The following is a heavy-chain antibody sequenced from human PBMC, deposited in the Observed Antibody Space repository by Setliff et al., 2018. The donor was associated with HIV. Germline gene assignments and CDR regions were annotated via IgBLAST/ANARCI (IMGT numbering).Heavy chain of an antibody. D-gene: IGHD2-15*01. CDR3: ARXXXXXXGNSYSNFSFDX. J-gene: IGHJ4*01. CDR1: GASITSHY. V-gene: IGHV4-59*11. CDR2: IYSTGST. Sequence: SETLSLTCTVSGASITSHYWSWIRQSPGRELEWIGYIYSTGSTNYNPSLQSRVSISMDASKNXXSLKVTSVTAAATAVYYCARXXXXXXGNSYSNFSFDXXGXXXLVTVSS.